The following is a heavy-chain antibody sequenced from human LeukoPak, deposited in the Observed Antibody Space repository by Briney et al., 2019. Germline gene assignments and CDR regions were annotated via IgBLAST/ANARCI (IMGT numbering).Heavy chain of an antibody. J-gene: IGHJ6*03. CDR1: GFTFSSYW. V-gene: IGHV3-7*01. CDR3: ARIRYSSGYYYYYYYMDV. Sequence: GGSLRLSCAVSGFTFSSYWMSWVRQAPGKGLEWVANIKQDGSEKYYVDSVKGRFTISRDNAKNSLYLQMNSLRAEDTAVYYCARIRYSSGYYYYYYYMDVWGKGTTVTVSS. D-gene: IGHD6-19*01. CDR2: IKQDGSEK.